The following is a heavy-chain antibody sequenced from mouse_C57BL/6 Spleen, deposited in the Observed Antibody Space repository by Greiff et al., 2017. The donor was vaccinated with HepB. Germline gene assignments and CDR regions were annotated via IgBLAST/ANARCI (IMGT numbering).Heavy chain of an antibody. D-gene: IGHD2-1*01. CDR1: GYAFSSYW. CDR2: IYPGDGDT. V-gene: IGHV1-80*01. J-gene: IGHJ4*01. Sequence: VQLQQSGAELVKPGASVKISCKASGYAFSSYWMNWVKQRPGKGLEWIGQIYPGDGDTNYNGKFKGKATLTADKSSSTAYMQLSSLTSEDSAVYFCARWENGNYDYAMDYWGQGTSVTVSS. CDR3: ARWENGNYDYAMDY.